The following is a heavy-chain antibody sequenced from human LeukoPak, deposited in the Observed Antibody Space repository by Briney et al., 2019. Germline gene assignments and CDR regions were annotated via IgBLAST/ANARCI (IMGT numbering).Heavy chain of an antibody. J-gene: IGHJ3*02. CDR1: GFTFDDYA. CDR2: ISWDSGSI. CDR3: AQDITPVAGNRAFDI. D-gene: IGHD6-19*01. V-gene: IGHV3-9*01. Sequence: GGSLRLSCAASGFTFDDYAMHWVRQAPGKGLEWVSGISWDSGSIGYADSVKGRFTISRDNAKNSLYLQMNSLRAEDTALYYCAQDITPVAGNRAFDIWGQGRIATVPS.